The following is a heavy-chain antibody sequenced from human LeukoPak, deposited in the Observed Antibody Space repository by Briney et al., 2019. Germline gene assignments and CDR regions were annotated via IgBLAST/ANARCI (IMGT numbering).Heavy chain of an antibody. Sequence: GGSLRLSCAASGLTVSSNYMSWVRQAPGKGLEWVSAISGSGGSTYYADPVKGRFTISRDNSKNTLYLQMNSLRAEDTAVYYCAKGSYSSGWYYFDYWGQGTLVTVSS. CDR3: AKGSYSSGWYYFDY. CDR2: ISGSGGST. CDR1: GLTVSSNY. J-gene: IGHJ4*02. D-gene: IGHD6-19*01. V-gene: IGHV3-23*01.